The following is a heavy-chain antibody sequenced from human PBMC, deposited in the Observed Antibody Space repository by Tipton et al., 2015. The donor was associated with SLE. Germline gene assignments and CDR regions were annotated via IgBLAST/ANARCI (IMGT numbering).Heavy chain of an antibody. V-gene: IGHV1-69*09. D-gene: IGHD3-16*01. J-gene: IGHJ4*02. CDR2: IITSEGRT. Sequence: QLVQSGAEVKKPGSSVKVSCKVSGGTFSSSVISWVRQAPGQGLEWIGIIITSEGRTNYAQKFWGRVDMTRDMSTSTVYMDLDSPTSDDTAIYYCVREFVGGHFGYWGQGTLVTVSS. CDR3: VREFVGGHFGY. CDR1: GGTFSSSV.